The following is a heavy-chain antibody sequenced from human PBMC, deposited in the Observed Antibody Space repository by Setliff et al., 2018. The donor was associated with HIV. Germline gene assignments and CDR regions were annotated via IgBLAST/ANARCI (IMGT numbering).Heavy chain of an antibody. V-gene: IGHV4-38-2*01. D-gene: IGHD2-2*01. CDR3: ARGHCSGTNCYGVDYYGMDV. J-gene: IGHJ6*02. CDR1: GDSITGSFY. Sequence: PSETLSLTCGVSGDSITGSFYWAWIRQPPGKGLEWIANIYPSGSIWPSGTSNYNPSLKGRVTISLDKSKNQFSVKLTSVTAADTAVYYCARGHCSGTNCYGVDYYGMDVWGQGTTVTVSS. CDR2: IWPSGTS.